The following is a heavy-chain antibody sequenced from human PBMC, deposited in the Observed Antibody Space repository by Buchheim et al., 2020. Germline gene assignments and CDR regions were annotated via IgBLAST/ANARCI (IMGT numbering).Heavy chain of an antibody. CDR1: GYRFTSYW. CDR2: IYPGDSDT. Sequence: EVQLVQSGAEVKKPGESLKISCKGSGYRFTSYWIGWVRQMLGKGLEWMGVIYPGDSDTIYGPSFQCQDTISADTSIRSTYLQWSSLKASDSAMYYCARASNYYFDYWGQGTL. CDR3: ARASNYYFDY. D-gene: IGHD4-11*01. J-gene: IGHJ4*02. V-gene: IGHV5-51*01.